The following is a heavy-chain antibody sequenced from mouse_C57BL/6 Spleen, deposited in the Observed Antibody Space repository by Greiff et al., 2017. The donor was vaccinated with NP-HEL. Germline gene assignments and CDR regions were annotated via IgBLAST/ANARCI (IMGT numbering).Heavy chain of an antibody. CDR1: GYTFTDYY. V-gene: IGHV1-19*01. Sequence: EVQLQQSGPVLVKPGASVKMSCKASGYTFTDYYMNWVKQSQGKSLEWIGVINPYNGGTSYNQKFKGKATLTVDKASSTAYMELNSLTSEDSAVYYCASTITTVVATRWYFDVWGTWTTVTVSS. CDR2: INPYNGGT. J-gene: IGHJ1*03. CDR3: ASTITTVVATRWYFDV. D-gene: IGHD1-1*01.